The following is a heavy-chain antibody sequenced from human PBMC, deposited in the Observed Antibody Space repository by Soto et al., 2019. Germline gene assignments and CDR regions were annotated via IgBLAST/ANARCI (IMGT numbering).Heavy chain of an antibody. J-gene: IGHJ4*02. CDR3: AKAIKFGGSHSPFDY. Sequence: PGGSLRLSCAASGFTFSSYGMHWVRQAPGKGLEWVAVISYDGSNKYYADSVKGRFTISRDNSKNTLYLQMNSLRAEDTAVYYCAKAIKFGGSHSPFDYWGQGTLVTVSS. CDR1: GFTFSSYG. CDR2: ISYDGSNK. D-gene: IGHD1-26*01. V-gene: IGHV3-30*18.